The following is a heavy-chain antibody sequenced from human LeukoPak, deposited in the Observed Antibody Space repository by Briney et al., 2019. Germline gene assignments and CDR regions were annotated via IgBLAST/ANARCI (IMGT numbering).Heavy chain of an antibody. CDR1: GFTVSSNY. Sequence: GGSLRFSCAASGFTVSSNYMSWVRQAPGKGLEWVSVIYSGGSTYYADSVKGRFTISRDNSKNTLYLQMNSLRAEDTAVYYCARGGPAAGRFDYWGQGTLVTVSS. CDR3: ARGGPAAGRFDY. J-gene: IGHJ4*02. D-gene: IGHD6-13*01. V-gene: IGHV3-66*01. CDR2: IYSGGST.